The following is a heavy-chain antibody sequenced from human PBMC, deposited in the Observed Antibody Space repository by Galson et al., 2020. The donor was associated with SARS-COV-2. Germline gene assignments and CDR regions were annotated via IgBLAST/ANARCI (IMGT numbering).Heavy chain of an antibody. J-gene: IGHJ4*02. CDR1: GFTFSSYA. Sequence: GGSLRLSCAASGFTFSSYAMSWVRQAPGKGLEWVSAISGSGGSTYYADSVKGRFTISRDNSKNTPYLQMNSLRAEDTAVYYCAKDVVGGYYYDSSGYYSFDYWGQGTLVTVSS. CDR3: AKDVVGGYYYDSSGYYSFDY. CDR2: ISGSGGST. D-gene: IGHD3-22*01. V-gene: IGHV3-23*01.